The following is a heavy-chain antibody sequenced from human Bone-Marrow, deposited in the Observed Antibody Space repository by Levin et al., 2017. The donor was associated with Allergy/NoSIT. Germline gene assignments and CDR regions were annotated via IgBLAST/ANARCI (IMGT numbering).Heavy chain of an antibody. CDR1: GFSLSTSGMC. J-gene: IGHJ4*02. Sequence: QTLSLTCTFSGFSLSTSGMCVSWIRQPPGKALEWLALIDWDDDKYYSTSLKTRLTISKDTSKNQVVLTMTNMDPVDTATYYCARIKVSSRSFDYWGQGTLVTVSS. CDR3: ARIKVSSRSFDY. V-gene: IGHV2-70*01. CDR2: IDWDDDK. D-gene: IGHD6-13*01.